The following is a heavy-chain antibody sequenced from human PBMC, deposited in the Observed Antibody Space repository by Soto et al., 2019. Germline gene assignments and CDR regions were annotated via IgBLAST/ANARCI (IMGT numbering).Heavy chain of an antibody. J-gene: IGHJ3*02. D-gene: IGHD2-15*01. CDR3: APHVHCSGGSCHYDAFDI. CDR2: IRDGGEST. V-gene: IGHV3-23*01. Sequence: EVQLLESGGGLVQPGESLRLSCAFSGFIFGNYMMTWVRQAPGKGLEWVSTIRDGGESTYYADSVKGRFTISRDNSKNTLDLQMDSLGVEDTAVYYCAPHVHCSGGSCHYDAFDIRGQGTMVTVSS. CDR1: GFIFGNYM.